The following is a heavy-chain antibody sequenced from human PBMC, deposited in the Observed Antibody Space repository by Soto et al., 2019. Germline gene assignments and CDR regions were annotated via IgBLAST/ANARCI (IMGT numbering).Heavy chain of an antibody. Sequence: GGSLRLSCAASGFTFSGSAMHWVRQASGKGLEWVGRIRSKANSYATAYAASVKGRFTISRDDSKNTAYLQMNSLKTEDTAVYYCTRHGSSGSYYGYWGQGTLVTVSS. V-gene: IGHV3-73*01. CDR3: TRHGSSGSYYGY. CDR1: GFTFSGSA. J-gene: IGHJ4*02. CDR2: IRSKANSYAT. D-gene: IGHD1-26*01.